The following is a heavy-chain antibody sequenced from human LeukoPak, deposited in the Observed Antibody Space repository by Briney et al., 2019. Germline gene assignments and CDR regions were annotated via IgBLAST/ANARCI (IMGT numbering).Heavy chain of an antibody. Sequence: GGSLRLSCAASGFTFSSYEMNWVRQAPGKGLEWVSYISSSGSTIYYADSVKGRFTISRDNAKNSLYLQMNSLRAEDTAVYYCARDRLVKGFVVVPAAGFDPWGQGTLVTVSS. D-gene: IGHD2-2*01. CDR3: ARDRLVKGFVVVPAAGFDP. J-gene: IGHJ5*02. V-gene: IGHV3-48*03. CDR1: GFTFSSYE. CDR2: ISSSGSTI.